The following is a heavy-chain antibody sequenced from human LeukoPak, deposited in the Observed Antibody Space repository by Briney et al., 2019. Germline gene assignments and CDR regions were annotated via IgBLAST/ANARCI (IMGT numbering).Heavy chain of an antibody. D-gene: IGHD6-13*01. CDR3: AGTPGPYSSSWYKWYYYGMDV. J-gene: IGHJ6*02. V-gene: IGHV4-34*01. CDR2: INHSGST. Sequence: SETLSLTCAVYGGSFSGYYWSWIRQPPGKGLEWIGEINHSGSTNYNPSLKSRVTISVDTSKNQFSLKLSSVTAADTAVYYCAGTPGPYSSSWYKWYYYGMDVWGQGTTVTVSS. CDR1: GGSFSGYY.